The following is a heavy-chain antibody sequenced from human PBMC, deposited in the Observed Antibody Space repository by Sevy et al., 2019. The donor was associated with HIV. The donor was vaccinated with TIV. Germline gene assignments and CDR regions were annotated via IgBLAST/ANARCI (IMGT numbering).Heavy chain of an antibody. D-gene: IGHD5-18*01. CDR2: VYSGGAT. V-gene: IGHV3-53*01. CDR3: AKGGRSYGDSYFDH. J-gene: IGHJ4*02. CDR1: GFTLTNEF. Sequence: GGSLRLSCAVSGFTLTNEFFSWVRQAPGKGLEWVAVVYSGGATYYADSVKGRFTISRDKSKSTLYLQMKSLRAEDTAVYYCAKGGRSYGDSYFDHWGQGTLVTVSS.